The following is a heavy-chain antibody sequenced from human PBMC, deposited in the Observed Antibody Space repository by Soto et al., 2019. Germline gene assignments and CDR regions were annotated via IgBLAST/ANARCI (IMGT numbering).Heavy chain of an antibody. CDR3: ARDRITIFGVVNRYYYYGMDV. J-gene: IGHJ6*02. CDR2: IKQDGSEK. Sequence: EVQLVESGGGWVQPGGSLRLSCAASGFTFRSYWMSWVRQAPGNGLEWVANIKQDGSEKYYVDSVKGRFTISRDNAKNSLYLQMNSLRAEDTAVYYCARDRITIFGVVNRYYYYGMDVWGQGTTVTVSS. CDR1: GFTFRSYW. V-gene: IGHV3-7*03. D-gene: IGHD3-3*01.